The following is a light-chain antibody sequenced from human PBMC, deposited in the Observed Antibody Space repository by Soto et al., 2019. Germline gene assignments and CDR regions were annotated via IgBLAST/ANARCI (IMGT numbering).Light chain of an antibody. Sequence: DIQMTQSPSSLSASVGDRVTITCRASQSISTYLNWYQQKPGKAPKPLISGASSLQSGVPSRFSGSGSGTDFTLTISSLQPEDFATYYCQQSFSVPTWTFGQGTNVEIK. V-gene: IGKV1-39*01. J-gene: IGKJ1*01. CDR1: QSISTY. CDR2: GAS. CDR3: QQSFSVPTWT.